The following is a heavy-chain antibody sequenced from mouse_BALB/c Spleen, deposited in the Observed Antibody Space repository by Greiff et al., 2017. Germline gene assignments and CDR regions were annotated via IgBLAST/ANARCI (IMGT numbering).Heavy chain of an antibody. Sequence: DVQLVESGGGLVKPGGSLKLSCAASGFTFSDYYMYWVRQTPEKRLEWVATISDGGSYTYSPDSVKGRFTISRDNAKNNLYLQMSSLKSEDTAMYYCASYGNYDWYFDVWGAGTTVTVSS. CDR2: ISDGGSYT. D-gene: IGHD2-1*01. V-gene: IGHV5-4*02. J-gene: IGHJ1*01. CDR3: ASYGNYDWYFDV. CDR1: GFTFSDYY.